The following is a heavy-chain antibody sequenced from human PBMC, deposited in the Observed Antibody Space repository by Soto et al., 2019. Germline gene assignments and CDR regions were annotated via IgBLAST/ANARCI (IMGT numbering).Heavy chain of an antibody. Sequence: QVQLVQSGAEVKKPGASVKVSCKASGYTFTSYGISWVRQAPGQGLEWMGWISAYNGNTNYAQKLQGRVTMTPDTSTSTAYMELRILRSDDTAVYYCARGEAAAPSYYYYGMDVWGQGTTVTVSS. J-gene: IGHJ6*02. CDR3: ARGEAAAPSYYYYGMDV. CDR2: ISAYNGNT. V-gene: IGHV1-18*04. CDR1: GYTFTSYG. D-gene: IGHD6-13*01.